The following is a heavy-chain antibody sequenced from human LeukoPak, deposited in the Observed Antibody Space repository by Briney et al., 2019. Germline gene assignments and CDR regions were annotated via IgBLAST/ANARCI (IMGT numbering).Heavy chain of an antibody. J-gene: IGHJ1*01. CDR1: GFTFSSYG. CDR3: AKERSGWYSGYFQH. V-gene: IGHV3-23*01. D-gene: IGHD6-19*01. CDR2: ISGSGGST. Sequence: GGSLRLSCAASGFTFSSYGMHWVRQAPGKGLEWVSAISGSGGSTYYADSVKGRFTISRDNSKNTLYLQMNSLRAEDTAVYYCAKERSGWYSGYFQHWGQGTLVTVSS.